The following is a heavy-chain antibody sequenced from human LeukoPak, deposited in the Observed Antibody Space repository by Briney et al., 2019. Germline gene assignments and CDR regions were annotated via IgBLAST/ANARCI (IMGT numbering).Heavy chain of an antibody. CDR1: GGTFSSYA. CDR3: ARDYYDSSGYGNLDY. CDR2: IIPIFGTA. V-gene: IGHV1-69*13. Sequence: SVKVSCKASGGTFSSYAISWVRQAPGQGLEWMGGIIPIFGTANYAQKFQGRVTITADESTSTAYMELSSLRSEDTAVYYCARDYYDSSGYGNLDYWGQGTLVTASS. D-gene: IGHD3-22*01. J-gene: IGHJ4*02.